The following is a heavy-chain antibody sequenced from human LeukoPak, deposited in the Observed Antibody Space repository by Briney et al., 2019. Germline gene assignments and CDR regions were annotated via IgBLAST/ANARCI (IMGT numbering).Heavy chain of an antibody. CDR3: ARQYISGQWYFDY. V-gene: IGHV3-53*05. J-gene: IGHJ4*02. Sequence: GGSLRLSCAASGFTVSSNYMSWVRQAPGKGLEWVSVIYSGGSTYYADSVKGQFTISRDNSKNTLYLQMNSLIPEDTAVYYCARQYISGQWYFDYWGQGTLVTVSS. CDR2: IYSGGST. CDR1: GFTVSSNY. D-gene: IGHD5-18*01.